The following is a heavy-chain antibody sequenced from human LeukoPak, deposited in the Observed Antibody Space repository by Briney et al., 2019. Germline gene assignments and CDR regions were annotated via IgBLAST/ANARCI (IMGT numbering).Heavy chain of an antibody. V-gene: IGHV3-23*01. D-gene: IGHD3-10*01. J-gene: IGHJ6*03. Sequence: PGGSLRLSCAASGFTFSSYAMSWVRQAPGKGLEWVSAISGSGGSTYYADFVKGRFTISRDNSKNTLYLQMNSLRAEDTAVYYCARWSITMVRGVISYYYYYMDVWGKGTTVTISS. CDR2: ISGSGGST. CDR1: GFTFSSYA. CDR3: ARWSITMVRGVISYYYYYMDV.